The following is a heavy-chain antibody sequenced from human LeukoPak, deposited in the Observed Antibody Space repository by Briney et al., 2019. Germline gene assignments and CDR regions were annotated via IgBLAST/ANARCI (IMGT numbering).Heavy chain of an antibody. CDR1: GGSISSYY. CDR3: ARLIAYSSGWYLLDY. V-gene: IGHV4-59*08. J-gene: IGHJ4*02. D-gene: IGHD6-19*01. Sequence: PSETLSLTCTVSGGSISSYYWSWIRQPPGKGLEWIGYIYYSGSTNYNPSLKSRVTISVDTSKNQFSLKLSSVTAADTAVYYCARLIAYSSGWYLLDYWGQGTLVTVSS. CDR2: IYYSGST.